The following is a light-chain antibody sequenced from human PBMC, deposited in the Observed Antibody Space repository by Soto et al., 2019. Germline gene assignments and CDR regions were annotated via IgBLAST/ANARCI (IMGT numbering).Light chain of an antibody. J-gene: IGKJ3*01. V-gene: IGKV1-5*03. CDR3: QQYDSYSLT. CDR1: QSVSSW. Sequence: DVQMTQSPSTLSASVGDTVTIICRASQSVSSWVAWYQQKPGKAPKLLIYKASSLESGIPSRVSGSGSGTEFTLTITCLQPDDFAPYYCQQYDSYSLTFGPGTTVDIK. CDR2: KAS.